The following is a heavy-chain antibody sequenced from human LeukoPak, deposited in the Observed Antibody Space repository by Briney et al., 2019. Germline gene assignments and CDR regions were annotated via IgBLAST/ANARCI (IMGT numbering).Heavy chain of an antibody. CDR2: IIPIFGTA. CDR3: ARAYYDSSGYYRYYFDY. D-gene: IGHD3-22*01. Sequence: GASVKVSCKASGGTFSSYAISWVRQAPGQGLEWMGGIIPIFGTANYAQKFQGRVTITADKSTSTAYMELSSLRSEDTAVYYCARAYYDSSGYYRYYFDYWGQGTLVTVSS. CDR1: GGTFSSYA. J-gene: IGHJ4*02. V-gene: IGHV1-69*06.